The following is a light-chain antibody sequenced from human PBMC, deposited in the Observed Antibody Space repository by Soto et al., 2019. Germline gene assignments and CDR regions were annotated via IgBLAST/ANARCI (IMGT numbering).Light chain of an antibody. Sequence: DIQMTQSPSTLSASVGDRVTITCRASQSISGWLAWYQHKPGKAPRLLIYKASNLQSGVPSRFSGSGSGTEFTLTINNLQPDDYATYYCQEYNSHSRYTFGQGTWL. J-gene: IGKJ2*01. CDR3: QEYNSHSRYT. CDR2: KAS. CDR1: QSISGW. V-gene: IGKV1-5*03.